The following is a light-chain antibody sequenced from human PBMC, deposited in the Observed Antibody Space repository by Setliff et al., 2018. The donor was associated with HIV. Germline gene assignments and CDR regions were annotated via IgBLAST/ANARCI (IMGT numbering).Light chain of an antibody. CDR1: SSDVGGYNY. Sequence: QSALAPPRPVSGSPGQSVTIACTVTSSDVGGYNYVSWYQHHPGKAPKFMIYDVSKRPSGVPDRFSGSKSGNTASLTISGLQAEDEADYYCCSYVGSYTFGYVFGTGTKVTVL. V-gene: IGLV2-11*01. CDR2: DVS. J-gene: IGLJ1*01. CDR3: CSYVGSYTFGYV.